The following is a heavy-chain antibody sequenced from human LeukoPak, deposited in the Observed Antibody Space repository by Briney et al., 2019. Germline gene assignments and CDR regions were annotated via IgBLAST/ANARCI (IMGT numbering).Heavy chain of an antibody. D-gene: IGHD6-19*01. CDR3: AKGRIAVGTGYFDY. CDR2: ISVSGGST. V-gene: IGHV3-23*01. J-gene: IGHJ4*02. CDR1: GFTFSSYA. Sequence: GGSLRLSCAASGFTFSSYAMSWVRQAPGKGLEWVSAISVSGGSTYYADSVKGRFTSSRDNSKNTLYLQMNSLRAEDTAVYYCAKGRIAVGTGYFDYWGQGTLVTVSS.